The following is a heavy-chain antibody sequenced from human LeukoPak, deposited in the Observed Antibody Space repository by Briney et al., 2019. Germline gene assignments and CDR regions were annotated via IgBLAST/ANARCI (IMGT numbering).Heavy chain of an antibody. CDR3: ARYRQQRIDY. V-gene: IGHV4-59*08. CDR2: IYYSGST. Sequence: SETLSLTCTVSGGSISSYYWSWIRQPPGKGLEWIGYIYYSGSTNYNPSLKSRVTISVDTSKNQFSLKLSSVTAADTAVYYCARYRQQRIDYWGQGTLVTVSS. D-gene: IGHD6-13*01. CDR1: GGSISSYY. J-gene: IGHJ4*02.